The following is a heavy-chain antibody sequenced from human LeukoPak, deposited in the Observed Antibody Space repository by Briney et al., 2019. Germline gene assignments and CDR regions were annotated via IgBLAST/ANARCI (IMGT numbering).Heavy chain of an antibody. Sequence: GGSLRLSCAASGFTFSSYAMRRVRQAPGKGLGWVAVISYDGSNNYYADSGKGRFTISRDNSKNTLYLQMNSRRAEDTAVYYCARVHRYSGSCTDYWGQGTLVTVSS. V-gene: IGHV3-30-3*01. CDR1: GFTFSSYA. J-gene: IGHJ4*02. CDR2: ISYDGSNN. CDR3: ARVHRYSGSCTDY. D-gene: IGHD1-26*01.